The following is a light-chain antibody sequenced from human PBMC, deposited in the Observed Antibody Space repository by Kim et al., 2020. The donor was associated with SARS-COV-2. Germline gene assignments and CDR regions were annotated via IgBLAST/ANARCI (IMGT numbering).Light chain of an antibody. CDR3: HQCNLWPWT. J-gene: IGKJ1*01. Sequence: SLSPGERATLSCRADQSVSSHLAWYQQKPGQAPRLLIYGASTRATGIPARFSGSGSGTEFTLTISSLQSEDSAVYYCHQCNLWPWTFGQGTKVDIK. CDR2: GAS. V-gene: IGKV3-15*01. CDR1: QSVSSH.